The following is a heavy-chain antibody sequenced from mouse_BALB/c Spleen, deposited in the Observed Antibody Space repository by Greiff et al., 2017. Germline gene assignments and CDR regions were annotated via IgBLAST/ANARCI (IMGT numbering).Heavy chain of an antibody. Sequence: QVQLQQSGAELAKPGASVQMSCKASGYTFTSYWMHWVKQRPGQGLEWIGYINPSTGYTEYNQKYKDKATLTADKSSSTAYMQLSSLTSEDSAVYYCARSYYGNSYAMDDWGQGTSVTVSS. CDR2: INPSTGYT. D-gene: IGHD2-10*01. V-gene: IGHV1-7*01. CDR3: ARSYYGNSYAMDD. J-gene: IGHJ4*01. CDR1: GYTFTSYW.